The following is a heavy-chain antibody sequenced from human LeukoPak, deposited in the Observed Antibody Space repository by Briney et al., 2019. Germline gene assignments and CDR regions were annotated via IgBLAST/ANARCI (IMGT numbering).Heavy chain of an antibody. Sequence: SETLSLTCTVSGGSISSSSYYWGWIRQPPGKGLEWIGSIYYSGSTYYNPSLKSRVTISVATSKNQFSLKLSSVAAADTAVYYCARAVAGYLNWFDPWGQGTLVTVSS. CDR1: GGSISSSSYY. V-gene: IGHV4-39*07. CDR2: IYYSGST. D-gene: IGHD6-19*01. J-gene: IGHJ5*02. CDR3: ARAVAGYLNWFDP.